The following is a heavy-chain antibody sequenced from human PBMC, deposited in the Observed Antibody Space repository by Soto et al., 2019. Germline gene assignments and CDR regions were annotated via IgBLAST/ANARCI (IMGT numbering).Heavy chain of an antibody. CDR1: GYPVTAYY. J-gene: IGHJ3*02. CDR3: ARGGGVGVAGSAAFDM. CDR2: INPATGAA. Sequence: QLHLVQSGAVVKKPGASVTVSCSASGYPVTAYYMHWVRQAPGRGLEWMGGINPATGAAKYKQTFQGRVTMTRDTATSTVFMELGGLTPAATAVFYCARGGGVGVAGSAAFDMWGQGTLVTVSS. D-gene: IGHD3-3*01. V-gene: IGHV1-2*02.